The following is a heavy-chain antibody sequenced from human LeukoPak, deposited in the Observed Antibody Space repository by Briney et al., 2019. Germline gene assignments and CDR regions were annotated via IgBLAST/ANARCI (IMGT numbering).Heavy chain of an antibody. Sequence: PGGSLRLSCAASGFTFGSYDMHWVRQAPGKGLEWVAFISKDGSNEYYLDSVKGRFTISRDNSKNTLYLQMNSLRAEDTAVYYCAREGVYDSSGYNDAFDIWGQGTMVTVSS. J-gene: IGHJ3*02. CDR1: GFTFGSYD. V-gene: IGHV3-30*03. CDR2: ISKDGSNE. D-gene: IGHD3-22*01. CDR3: AREGVYDSSGYNDAFDI.